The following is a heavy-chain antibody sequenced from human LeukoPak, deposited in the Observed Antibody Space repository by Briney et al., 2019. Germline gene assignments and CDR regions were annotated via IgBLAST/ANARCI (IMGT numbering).Heavy chain of an antibody. CDR2: VTGSGDTT. V-gene: IGHV3-23*01. CDR3: AKDPSPYSSGWFQHFY. D-gene: IGHD6-19*01. Sequence: GGSLRLSCEASGFTFSTYAMSWVRQAPGKGLEWVSGVTGSGDTTFYADAVKGRFTIYRDNSKNTLYLQMSSLRAEDTAVYYCAKDPSPYSSGWFQHFYWGQGTLVIVSS. CDR1: GFTFSTYA. J-gene: IGHJ4*02.